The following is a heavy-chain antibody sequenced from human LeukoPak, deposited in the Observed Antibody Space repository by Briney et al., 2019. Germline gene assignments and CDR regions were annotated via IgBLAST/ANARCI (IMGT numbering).Heavy chain of an antibody. D-gene: IGHD6-6*01. CDR3: ARLEYSSSSFDY. V-gene: IGHV4-38-2*01. J-gene: IGHJ4*02. Sequence: SETLSLTCAVSGYSISSGYYWGWIRQPPGKGLEWIGSIYHSGSTYYNPSLKSRVTISVDTSKNQFSLKLSSVTAADTAVYYCARLEYSSSSFDYWGQGTLVTVSS. CDR2: IYHSGST. CDR1: GYSISSGYY.